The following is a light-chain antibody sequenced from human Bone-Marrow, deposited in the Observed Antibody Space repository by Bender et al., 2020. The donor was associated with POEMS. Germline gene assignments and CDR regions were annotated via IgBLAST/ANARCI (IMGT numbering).Light chain of an antibody. J-gene: IGLJ3*02. CDR1: SSDVGSYNL. V-gene: IGLV2-23*01. Sequence: QSALTQPASVSGSPGQSITISCAGTSSDVGSYNLVSWYQQYPGKAPKLMIYEATKRPSGVSDRFSGSKSGNTASLTISGLQAKDEADYYCAAWDDSLNGWVFGGGTKVTVL. CDR2: EAT. CDR3: AAWDDSLNGWV.